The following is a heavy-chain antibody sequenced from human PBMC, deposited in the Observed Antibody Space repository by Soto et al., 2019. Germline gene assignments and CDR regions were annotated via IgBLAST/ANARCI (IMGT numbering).Heavy chain of an antibody. Sequence: SETLSLTCAVYGGSFSGYYWSWIRQPPGKGLEWIGEINHSGSTNYNPSLKSRVTISVDTSKNQFSLKLSSVTAADTAVYYCARVGRGDIVVVPAAKGHYYYYMDVWGKGTTVTVSS. CDR3: ARVGRGDIVVVPAAKGHYYYYMDV. CDR1: GGSFSGYY. V-gene: IGHV4-34*01. D-gene: IGHD2-2*01. J-gene: IGHJ6*03. CDR2: INHSGST.